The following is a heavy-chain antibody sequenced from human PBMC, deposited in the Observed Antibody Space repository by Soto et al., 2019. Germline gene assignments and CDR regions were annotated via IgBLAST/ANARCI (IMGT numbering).Heavy chain of an antibody. CDR1: GFTFSSYA. CDR3: AKFRKLRGYSNYRKYFDY. Sequence: PGGTLRLSCAASGFTFSSYAMSWVRQAPGKGLEWVSAISGSGGSTYYADSVKGRFTISSANSKNTLHLQMNSLRAEATADYYCAKFRKLRGYSNYRKYFDYWGQGTLGTVSS. CDR2: ISGSGGST. V-gene: IGHV3-23*01. D-gene: IGHD4-4*01. J-gene: IGHJ4*02.